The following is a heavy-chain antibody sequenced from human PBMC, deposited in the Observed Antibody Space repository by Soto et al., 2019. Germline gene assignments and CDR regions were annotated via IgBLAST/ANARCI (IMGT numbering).Heavy chain of an antibody. V-gene: IGHV3-74*01. CDR3: ARDYSYGADS. CDR2: IKDDGAYT. CDR1: GFTLSTSG. D-gene: IGHD3-16*02. Sequence: EVQVVESGGGLVQPGGSLRLSCALSGFTLSTSGIHWVRQAPGKGLVWVSLIKDDGAYTSYADSVKGRFTSSGDSAKNTVYLQMNSLRAEDTAVYYCARDYSYGADSWGRGTPVIVSS. J-gene: IGHJ4*02.